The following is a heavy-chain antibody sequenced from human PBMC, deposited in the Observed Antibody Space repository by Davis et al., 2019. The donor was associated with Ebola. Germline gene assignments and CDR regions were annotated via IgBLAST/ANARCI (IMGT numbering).Heavy chain of an antibody. J-gene: IGHJ4*02. D-gene: IGHD3-10*01. V-gene: IGHV1-18*01. CDR2: ISAYNGNT. CDR3: ARDAYYYGSGLIGY. Sequence: ASVKVSCKASGYTFTSYGISWVRQAPGQGLEWMGWISAYNGNTNYAQKLQGRVTMTTDTSTSTAYMELRSLRSDDTAVYYCARDAYYYGSGLIGYWGQGTLVTVSS. CDR1: GYTFTSYG.